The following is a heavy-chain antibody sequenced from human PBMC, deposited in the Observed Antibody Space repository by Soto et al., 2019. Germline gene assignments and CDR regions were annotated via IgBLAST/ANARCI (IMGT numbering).Heavy chain of an antibody. CDR1: GGSNSYCY. CDR2: ISTSGST. V-gene: IGHV4-59*13. Sequence: MTSETLSLTCTVSGGSNSYCYWTWIRRPPGKGLEYIGHISTSGSTNYNPSLKSRVTISLDTSKTQFSLDLSSETTADTAMYYCARGLPSGRIPYYDSWGQGALVTVSS. D-gene: IGHD2-2*02. J-gene: IGHJ4*02. CDR3: ARGLPSGRIPYYDS.